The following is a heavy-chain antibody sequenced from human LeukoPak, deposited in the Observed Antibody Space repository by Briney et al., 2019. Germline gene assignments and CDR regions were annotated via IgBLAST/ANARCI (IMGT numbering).Heavy chain of an antibody. J-gene: IGHJ4*02. V-gene: IGHV1-2*02. Sequence: ASVKVSCKASGYTFTGYYMHWVRQAPGQGLEWMGWIIPNSGATKYAQKFQGRVTMTRDTSISTAYMELSGLRSDDTAVYYCARDSGHCTTTSCFHPFDSWGQGTLVTVSS. D-gene: IGHD2-2*01. CDR2: IIPNSGAT. CDR1: GYTFTGYY. CDR3: ARDSGHCTTTSCFHPFDS.